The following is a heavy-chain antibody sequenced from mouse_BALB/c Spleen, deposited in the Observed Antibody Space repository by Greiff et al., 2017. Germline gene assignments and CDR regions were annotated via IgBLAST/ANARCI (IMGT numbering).Heavy chain of an antibody. D-gene: IGHD1-1*01. J-gene: IGHJ1*01. CDR3: ARHDGSHFYWYFDV. CDR2: ISSGGSYT. Sequence: EVQRVESGGDLVKPGGSLKLSCAASGFTFSSYGMSWVRQTPDKRLEWVATISSGGSYTYYPDSVKGRFTISRDNAKNTLYLQMSSLKSEDTAMYYCARHDGSHFYWYFDVWGAGTTVTVSS. V-gene: IGHV5-6*01. CDR1: GFTFSSYG.